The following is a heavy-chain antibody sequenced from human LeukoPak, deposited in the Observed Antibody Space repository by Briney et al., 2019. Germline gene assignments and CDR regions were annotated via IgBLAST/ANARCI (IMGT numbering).Heavy chain of an antibody. J-gene: IGHJ4*02. D-gene: IGHD5-18*01. CDR1: GFTFSSYA. CDR3: VREGVYSYGPFDY. V-gene: IGHV3-30*04. CDR2: ISYDRSNK. Sequence: GGSLRLSCAASGFTFSSYAMHWVRQAPGKGLEWVTVISYDRSNKYYADSVKGRFTISRDNSKNTLYLQVNSLRAEDTAVYYCVREGVYSYGPFDYWGQGTLVTVSS.